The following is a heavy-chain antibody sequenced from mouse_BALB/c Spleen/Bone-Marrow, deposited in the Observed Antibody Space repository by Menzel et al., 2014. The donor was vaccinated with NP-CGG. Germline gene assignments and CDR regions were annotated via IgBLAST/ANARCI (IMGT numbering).Heavy chain of an antibody. J-gene: IGHJ2*01. CDR2: IDPETGGA. CDR3: TREEYGNSYYFDY. D-gene: IGHD2-1*01. Sequence: VQLQQSGAELVRPGASVTLSCKASGYTFTDYEMHWVKQTPVHGLEWIGAIDPETGGAAYNQKFKGKATLTADKSSSTPYMELRSLTSEDSAVYYYTREEYGNSYYFDYWGQGTTLTVSS. CDR1: GYTFTDYE. V-gene: IGHV1-15*01.